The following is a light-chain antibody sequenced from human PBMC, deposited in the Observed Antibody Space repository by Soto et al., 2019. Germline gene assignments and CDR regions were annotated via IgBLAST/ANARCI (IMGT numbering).Light chain of an antibody. J-gene: IGLJ1*01. V-gene: IGLV2-14*01. CDR2: GVT. CDR3: SSYTNSRTLH. CDR1: SDNY. Sequence: QSALTQPASVSGSPGQSITISCTGTSDNYVSWYQQHPGKVPKLMIYGVTNRPSGVSDRFSGSKSGNTASLTISGLQTEDEADYYCSSYTNSRTLHFGPGTKLTVL.